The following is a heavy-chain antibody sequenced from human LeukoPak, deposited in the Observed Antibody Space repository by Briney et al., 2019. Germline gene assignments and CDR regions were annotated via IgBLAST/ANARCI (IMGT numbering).Heavy chain of an antibody. D-gene: IGHD5-24*01. CDR2: INHSGST. J-gene: IGHJ3*02. Sequence: SETLSLTCAVYGGSFSGYCWSWIRQPPGKGLEWIGEINHSGSTNYNPSLKSRVTILVDTFKNHFSLKLSSVTAADTAVYYCAVEMATTPDDFDIWRQGTMVTVSS. CDR1: GGSFSGYC. CDR3: AVEMATTPDDFDI. V-gene: IGHV4-34*01.